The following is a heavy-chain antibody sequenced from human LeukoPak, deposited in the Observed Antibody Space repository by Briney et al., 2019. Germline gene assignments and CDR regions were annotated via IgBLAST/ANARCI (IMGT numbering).Heavy chain of an antibody. CDR1: GFTVSTNY. CDR2: ISTGGTT. CDR3: ARVRSDSRGWYEFDY. Sequence: PGGSLRLSGAASGFTVSTNYMSWVRQVSGEGLEFVSLISTGGTTDYADSVKGRFTISSDNSKNTLYLQMNSLRAEDTAVYYCARVRSDSRGWYEFDYWGQGTLVTVSS. J-gene: IGHJ4*02. V-gene: IGHV3-53*01. D-gene: IGHD6-19*01.